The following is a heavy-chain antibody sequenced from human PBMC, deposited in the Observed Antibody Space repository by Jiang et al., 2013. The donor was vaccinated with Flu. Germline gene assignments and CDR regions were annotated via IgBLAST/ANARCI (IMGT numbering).Heavy chain of an antibody. V-gene: IGHV4-39*07. CDR1: GGSISSSSYV. J-gene: IGHJ5*02. CDR2: SIIWEH. Sequence: VSGGSISSSSYVLGRGSASPHGRGRGVDWEVSIIWEHLLQPSLKSRVTISVDTSKNQFSLKLSSVTAADTAVYYCAASVAARPGWFDPWGQGTLVTVSS. CDR3: AASVAARPGWFDP. D-gene: IGHD6-6*01.